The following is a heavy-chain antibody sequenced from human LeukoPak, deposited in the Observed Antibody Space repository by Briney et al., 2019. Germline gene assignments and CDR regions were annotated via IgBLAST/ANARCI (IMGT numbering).Heavy chain of an antibody. D-gene: IGHD2-21*02. Sequence: PGRSLRLSCAASGFTFSSYWMSWVRQAPGKGLEWVANIKQDGSEKYYVDSVKGRFTISRDNAKNSLYLQMNSLRAEDTAVYYCARDRGDLEGVFDYWGQGTLVTVSS. J-gene: IGHJ4*02. CDR3: ARDRGDLEGVFDY. CDR2: IKQDGSEK. CDR1: GFTFSSYW. V-gene: IGHV3-7*01.